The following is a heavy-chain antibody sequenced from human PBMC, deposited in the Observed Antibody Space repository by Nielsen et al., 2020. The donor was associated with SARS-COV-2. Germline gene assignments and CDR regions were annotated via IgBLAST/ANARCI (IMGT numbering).Heavy chain of an antibody. CDR1: GYTFTSYA. CDR2: INAGNGNT. CDR3: ARVGAPWGHWFDP. V-gene: IGHV1-3*01. J-gene: IGHJ5*02. D-gene: IGHD1-26*01. Sequence: ASVKVSCKASGYTFTSYAMHWVRQAPGQRLEWMGWINAGNGNTKYSQKFQGRVTITRDTSASTAYMELSSLRSEDTAVYYRARVGAPWGHWFDPWGQGTLVTVSS.